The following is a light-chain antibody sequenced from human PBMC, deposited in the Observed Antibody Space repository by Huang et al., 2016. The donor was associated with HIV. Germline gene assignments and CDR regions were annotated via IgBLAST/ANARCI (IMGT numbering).Light chain of an antibody. CDR2: DAS. Sequence: EIVLTQSPATLSLSPGERATLSCRASQGVATYLGWYQQKPGQAPRLLIYDASTRAIVIPTSFSGSGSGTDFTLTISSLEPEDFAVYYCQHRGNWPRTFGQGTKLEIK. CDR3: QHRGNWPRT. V-gene: IGKV3-11*01. CDR1: QGVATY. J-gene: IGKJ2*01.